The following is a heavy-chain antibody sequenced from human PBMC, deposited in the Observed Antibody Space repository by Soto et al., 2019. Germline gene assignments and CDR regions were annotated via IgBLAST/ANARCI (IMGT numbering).Heavy chain of an antibody. CDR1: GGSISSYY. Sequence: SETLSLTCTVSGGSISSYYWSWIRQPPGKGLEWIGYIYYSGSTNYNPSLKSRVTISVDTSTNQFSLKLSSVTAADTGAYYCARAGNLVLREGIYYMEGWGKGT. V-gene: IGHV4-59*01. J-gene: IGHJ6*03. D-gene: IGHD1-1*01. CDR2: IYYSGST. CDR3: ARAGNLVLREGIYYMEG.